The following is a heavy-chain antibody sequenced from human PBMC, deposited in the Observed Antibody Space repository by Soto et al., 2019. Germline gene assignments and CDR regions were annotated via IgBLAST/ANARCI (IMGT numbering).Heavy chain of an antibody. V-gene: IGHV1-8*01. CDR3: ARMHYYGSRNPNWFDP. CDR2: MNPDSGNT. D-gene: IGHD3-10*01. CDR1: GYTFSNYD. Sequence: QVQLVQSGAEVKKPGASVKVSCKASGYTFSNYDINWVRQAPGQGLEWMGWMNPDSGNTGYAQKFQGRVTMTRNTSISTAYMELSSLTSEDTAEYYCARMHYYGSRNPNWFDPWGQGTLVTVSS. J-gene: IGHJ5*02.